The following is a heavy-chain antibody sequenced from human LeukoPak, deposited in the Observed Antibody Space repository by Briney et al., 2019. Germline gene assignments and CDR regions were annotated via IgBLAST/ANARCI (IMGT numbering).Heavy chain of an antibody. CDR1: GFTFSSYA. J-gene: IGHJ5*01. CDR3: ARDKTRIAAGDVWFDS. CDR2: IYHSGST. Sequence: PGGSLRLSCAASGFTFSSYAMSWIRQPPGKGLEWIGSIYHSGSTYYNPSLKSRVTISEDTSKNQFSLKLSSVTAADTAVYYCARDKTRIAAGDVWFDSWGQGTLVTVSS. D-gene: IGHD6-13*01. V-gene: IGHV4-38-2*02.